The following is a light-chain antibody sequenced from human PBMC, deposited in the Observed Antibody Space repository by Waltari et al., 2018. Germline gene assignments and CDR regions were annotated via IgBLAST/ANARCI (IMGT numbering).Light chain of an antibody. V-gene: IGKV3-11*01. CDR1: QSINNY. Sequence: EIVLTQSPATLALSPGERATISCRASQSINNYLAWYQHKPGQPPRLLIYDASNRATGVPARFSGGGSGTDFTLTISSLDPEDFAVYYCHHRSTWSLTFGGGTEVEI. CDR3: HHRSTWSLT. CDR2: DAS. J-gene: IGKJ4*01.